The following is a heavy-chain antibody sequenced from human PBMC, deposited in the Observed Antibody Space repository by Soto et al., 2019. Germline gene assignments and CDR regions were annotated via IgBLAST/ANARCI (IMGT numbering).Heavy chain of an antibody. Sequence: QVQLQESGPGLVKPSGTLSLTCAVSGGSISSSNWWSWVRQPPGKGLEWIGEIFHNGNTYSNPSLTGRVTMSVDKPKNQVSLNLNSVTAADTAVYYCASRTYAMDVWGQGTTVTVSS. CDR1: GGSISSSNW. CDR2: IFHNGNT. V-gene: IGHV4-4*02. CDR3: ASRTYAMDV. J-gene: IGHJ6*02.